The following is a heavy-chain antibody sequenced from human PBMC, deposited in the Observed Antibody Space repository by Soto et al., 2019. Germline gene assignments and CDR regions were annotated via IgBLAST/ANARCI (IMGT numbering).Heavy chain of an antibody. CDR2: ISSNGGST. V-gene: IGHV3-64*01. CDR3: ARGYGYYFDY. J-gene: IGHJ4*02. Sequence: EVQLVESGGGLVQSGGSLRLSCAASGFTFSSYAMHWVRQAPGKGLEYVSVISSNGGSTDYANSVKGRFTISRDNSKNTLYLQMGSLRAEDMAVYYCARGYGYYFDYWGQGTLVTVSS. D-gene: IGHD5-18*01. CDR1: GFTFSSYA.